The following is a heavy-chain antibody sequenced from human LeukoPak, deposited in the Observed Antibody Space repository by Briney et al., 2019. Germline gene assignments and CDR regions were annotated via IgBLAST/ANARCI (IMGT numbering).Heavy chain of an antibody. J-gene: IGHJ4*02. CDR1: GFTFSSYE. CDR2: IGSSGSTI. D-gene: IGHD6-19*01. Sequence: GGSLRLSCAASGFTFSSYEMNWVRQAPGKGLEWVSYIGSSGSTIYYADSVKGRFTISRDNAKNSLYLQMNSLRAEDTAVYYCARDSEQWLVFDYWGQGTLVTVSS. V-gene: IGHV3-48*03. CDR3: ARDSEQWLVFDY.